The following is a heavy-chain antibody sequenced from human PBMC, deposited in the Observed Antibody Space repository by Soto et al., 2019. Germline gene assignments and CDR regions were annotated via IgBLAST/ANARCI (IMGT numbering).Heavy chain of an antibody. CDR3: ARSSRDGYSYPSGN. Sequence: GASVKVSCKASGYTFTSYGISWVRQAPGQGLEWMGWISAYNGNTNYAQKLQGRVTMTTDTSTSTAYMELRSLRSDDTAVYYCARSSRDGYSYPSGNWGQGTLVTVSS. V-gene: IGHV1-18*01. J-gene: IGHJ4*02. CDR2: ISAYNGNT. CDR1: GYTFTSYG. D-gene: IGHD3-10*01.